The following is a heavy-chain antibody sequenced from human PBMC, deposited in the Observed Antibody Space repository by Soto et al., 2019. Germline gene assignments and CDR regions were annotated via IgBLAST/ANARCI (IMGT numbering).Heavy chain of an antibody. CDR3: ARDPCSGGSCYPSAFDY. CDR1: GFTFSSYA. D-gene: IGHD2-15*01. Sequence: LRLSCAASGFTFSSYAMHWVRQAPGKGLEWVAVISYDGSNKYYADSVKGRFTISRDNSKNTLYLQMNSLRAEDTAVYYCARDPCSGGSCYPSAFDYWGQGTPVTVSS. CDR2: ISYDGSNK. V-gene: IGHV3-30-3*01. J-gene: IGHJ4*02.